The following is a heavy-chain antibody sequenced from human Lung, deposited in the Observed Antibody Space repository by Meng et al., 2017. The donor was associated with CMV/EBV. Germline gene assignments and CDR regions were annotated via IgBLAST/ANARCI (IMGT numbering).Heavy chain of an antibody. J-gene: IGHJ6*02. Sequence: ASVXVSXXASGYSFRTFGISWVRKAPGQGLEWMGWISAYNGNTTYTQKLQGRVTMTRDTSTRTVYMELRSLRSDDMAVYYCARDRVLRGVNGLDVWGQGTTVTVSS. D-gene: IGHD3-10*01. V-gene: IGHV1-18*03. CDR2: ISAYNGNT. CDR1: GYSFRTFG. CDR3: ARDRVLRGVNGLDV.